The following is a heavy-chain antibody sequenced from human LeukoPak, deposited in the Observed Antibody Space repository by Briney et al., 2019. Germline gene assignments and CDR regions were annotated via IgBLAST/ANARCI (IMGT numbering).Heavy chain of an antibody. CDR3: ASDLPRSSSSYYYYYMDV. V-gene: IGHV1-2*02. Sequence: ASVKVSCKASGYTFTGYYMHWVRQAPGQGLEWVGWINPNSGGTNYAQKFQGRVTMTRDTSISTAYMELSRLRSDDTAVYYCASDLPRSSSSYYYYYMDVWGKGTTVTVSS. CDR1: GYTFTGYY. J-gene: IGHJ6*03. D-gene: IGHD6-6*01. CDR2: INPNSGGT.